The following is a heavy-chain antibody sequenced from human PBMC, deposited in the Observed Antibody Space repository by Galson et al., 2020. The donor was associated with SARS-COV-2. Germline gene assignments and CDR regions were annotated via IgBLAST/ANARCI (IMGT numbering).Heavy chain of an antibody. CDR2: INQGGSEK. V-gene: IGHV3-7*03. CDR3: ARDGPREGIYFDF. J-gene: IGHJ4*02. CDR1: GFTFSSHW. Sequence: GESLKISCAASGFTFSSHWMSWVRQAPGKGLEWVANINQGGSEKHYVDSVKGRFTMSRDNSKNSLYLQMSSLRAEDTAIYYCARDGPREGIYFDFWGQGALVTVSS.